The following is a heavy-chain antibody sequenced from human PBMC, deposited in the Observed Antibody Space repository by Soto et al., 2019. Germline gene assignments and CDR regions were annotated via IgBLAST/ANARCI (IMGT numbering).Heavy chain of an antibody. D-gene: IGHD3-3*01. CDR1: GGSVSSGSYY. CDR2: IYHSGST. V-gene: IGHV4-61*01. Sequence: QVQLQESGPGLVKPSETLSLTCTVSGGSVSSGSYYWSWIRQPPGKGLEWIGYIYHSGSTNYNPSLKSRVTISVDTSKNQFSLKLSSVTAANTAVYYCARSNAYNDVWSGYFDYWGQGTLVTVSS. CDR3: ARSNAYNDVWSGYFDY. J-gene: IGHJ4*02.